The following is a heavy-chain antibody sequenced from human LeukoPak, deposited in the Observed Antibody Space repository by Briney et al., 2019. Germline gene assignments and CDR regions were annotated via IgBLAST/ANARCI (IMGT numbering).Heavy chain of an antibody. CDR2: ISTSGTYI. D-gene: IGHD2-2*01. CDR1: GFTFSDYS. V-gene: IGHV3-21*01. Sequence: PGGSLRLSCAASGFTFSDYSRNWVRQAPGKGREWISSISTSGTYIYETDSVKGRFTISGDNAKNSLYLQMNSLRAEDTAVYYCARRYCTSTACDAFGYWGQGTLVTVSS. J-gene: IGHJ4*02. CDR3: ARRYCTSTACDAFGY.